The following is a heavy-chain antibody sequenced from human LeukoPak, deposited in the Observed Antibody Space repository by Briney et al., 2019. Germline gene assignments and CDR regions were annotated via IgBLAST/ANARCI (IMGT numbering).Heavy chain of an antibody. CDR1: GFTVSSNY. Sequence: GGSLRLSRAASGFTVSSNYMSWVRQAPGKGLEWVSVIYSDGRIHYADSVKGRFTISREDSKNTLYLQMNSLRAEETAVYYCARESGYSYGLAGFFDYWGQGTLVTVSS. CDR2: IYSDGRI. J-gene: IGHJ4*02. D-gene: IGHD5-18*01. CDR3: ARESGYSYGLAGFFDY. V-gene: IGHV3-53*01.